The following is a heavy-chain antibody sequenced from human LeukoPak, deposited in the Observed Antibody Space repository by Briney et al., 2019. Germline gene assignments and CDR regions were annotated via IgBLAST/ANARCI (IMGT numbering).Heavy chain of an antibody. V-gene: IGHV3-21*01. CDR3: ARALMVRGVNPFDY. CDR2: ISSSSSYI. CDR1: GFTFSSYS. J-gene: IGHJ4*02. D-gene: IGHD3-10*01. Sequence: GGSLRLSCAASGFTFSSYSMNWVRQAPGKGLEWVSSISSSSSYIYYADSVKGRFTISRDNAKNSLYLQMNSLRAEDTAVYYCARALMVRGVNPFDYWGQGTLVTVSS.